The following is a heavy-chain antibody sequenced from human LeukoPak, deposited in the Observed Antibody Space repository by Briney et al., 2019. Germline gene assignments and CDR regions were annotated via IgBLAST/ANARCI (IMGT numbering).Heavy chain of an antibody. CDR2: INHSGST. V-gene: IGHV4-34*01. Sequence: SETLSLTCAVYGGSFSGYYWSRIRQPPGKGLEWIGEINHSGSTNYNPSLKSRVTISVDTSKNQFSLKLSSVTAADTAVYYCARLVGESEFPNDAFDIWGQGTMVTVSS. CDR1: GGSFSGYY. CDR3: ARLVGESEFPNDAFDI. D-gene: IGHD3-10*01. J-gene: IGHJ3*02.